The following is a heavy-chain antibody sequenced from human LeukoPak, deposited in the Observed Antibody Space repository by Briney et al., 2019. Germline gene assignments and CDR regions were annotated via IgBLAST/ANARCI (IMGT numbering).Heavy chain of an antibody. V-gene: IGHV3-21*01. Sequence: PGGSLRLSCAASGFTFSSYSMNWVRQAPGKGLEWVSPISSSSSYIYNADSVKGRFTISRDNAKHSLYLQMNSLRAEDTAVYYCARALYIGSHDSSYLNAFDMWGQGTMVTVSS. J-gene: IGHJ3*02. D-gene: IGHD1-26*01. CDR3: ARALYIGSHDSSYLNAFDM. CDR1: GFTFSSYS. CDR2: ISSSSSYI.